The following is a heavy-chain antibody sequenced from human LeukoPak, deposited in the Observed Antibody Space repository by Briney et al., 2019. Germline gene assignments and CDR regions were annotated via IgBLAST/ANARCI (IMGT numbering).Heavy chain of an antibody. CDR2: ISAYNGDT. CDR3: ASFEWELKPPHYYYYYMDV. CDR1: GGTFSSYA. V-gene: IGHV1-18*01. Sequence: ASVKVSCKASGGTFSSYAISWVRQAPGQGLEWMGWISAYNGDTNYAQKLQGRVTMTTDTSTSTAYMELRSLRSDDTAVYYCASFEWELKPPHYYYYYMDVWGKGTTVTVSS. J-gene: IGHJ6*03. D-gene: IGHD1-26*01.